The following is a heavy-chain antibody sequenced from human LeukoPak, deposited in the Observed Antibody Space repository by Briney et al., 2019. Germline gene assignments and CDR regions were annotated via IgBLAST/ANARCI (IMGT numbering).Heavy chain of an antibody. D-gene: IGHD1-26*01. J-gene: IGHJ4*02. V-gene: IGHV3-21*06. Sequence: TGGSLRLSCAASGFTFSSYWMSWVRQAPGKGLEWVSSINNVRSHIYYADSVRGRFTISRDNANNVLYLQMNSLRAEDTAVYYCARDPTYYLRYGYFDSWGQGTLVTVSS. CDR2: INNVRSHI. CDR1: GFTFSSYW. CDR3: ARDPTYYLRYGYFDS.